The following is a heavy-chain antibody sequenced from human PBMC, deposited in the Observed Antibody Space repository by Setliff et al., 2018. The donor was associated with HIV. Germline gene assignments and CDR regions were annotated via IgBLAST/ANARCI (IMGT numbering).Heavy chain of an antibody. D-gene: IGHD6-19*01. CDR1: GGSISSHY. CDR3: ARHTIGVATWSDGFDF. CDR2: VYYSGDT. J-gene: IGHJ4*02. Sequence: PSETLSLTCSVSGGSISSHYWTWIRQSPGKGLEWIGSVYYSGDTDYNPSLKSRVSTSVDTSKNQFSLKLSSVTAADTAVYYCARHTIGVATWSDGFDFWGQ. V-gene: IGHV4-59*11.